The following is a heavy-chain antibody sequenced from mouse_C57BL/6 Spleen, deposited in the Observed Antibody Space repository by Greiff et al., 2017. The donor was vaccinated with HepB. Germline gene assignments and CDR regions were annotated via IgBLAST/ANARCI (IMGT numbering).Heavy chain of an antibody. J-gene: IGHJ1*03. CDR1: GFTFSDYY. D-gene: IGHD1-1*01. Sequence: EVQLVESGGGLVQPGGSLKLSCAASGFTFSDYYMYWVRQTPEKRLEWVAYLSNGGGSTYYPDTVKGRFTISRDNAKNTLYLQMSRLKSEDTAMYYCARRGYYGSSLYWYFDVWGTGTTVTVSS. CDR3: ARRGYYGSSLYWYFDV. V-gene: IGHV5-12*01. CDR2: LSNGGGST.